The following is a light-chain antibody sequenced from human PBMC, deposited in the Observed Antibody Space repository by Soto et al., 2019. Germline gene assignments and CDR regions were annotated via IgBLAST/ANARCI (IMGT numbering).Light chain of an antibody. CDR3: QHYDHLPIT. CDR1: QDITNY. CDR2: DAS. Sequence: IQMTQSPSSLSASVGDRFTITCQASQDITNYLNWYQQKPGKAPRLLLYDASSLETGVPSRFSGSGSGTDFTFTISSLQPEDIATYYCQHYDHLPITFGQGTRLEI. V-gene: IGKV1-33*01. J-gene: IGKJ5*01.